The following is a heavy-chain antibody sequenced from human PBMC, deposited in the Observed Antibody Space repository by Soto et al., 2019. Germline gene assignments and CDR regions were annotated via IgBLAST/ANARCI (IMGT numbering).Heavy chain of an antibody. V-gene: IGHV1-18*04. J-gene: IGHJ2*01. CDR1: GYTFTSYG. Sequence: QVQLVQSGAEVKKPGASVKVSCKASGYTFTSYGISWVRQAPGQGLEWMGWISAYNGNTNYAQKLRGRVTMTTDTSTSTAYMELRSLRSDDTAVYYCARTLYGGNSNWYFDLWGRGTLVTVSS. CDR3: ARTLYGGNSNWYFDL. CDR2: ISAYNGNT. D-gene: IGHD4-17*01.